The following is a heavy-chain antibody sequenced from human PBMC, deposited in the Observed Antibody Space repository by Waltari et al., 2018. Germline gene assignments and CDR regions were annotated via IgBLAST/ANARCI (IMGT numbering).Heavy chain of an antibody. CDR3: ARGVAITETPWFGY. J-gene: IGHJ4*02. CDR2: ISTSSRNR. V-gene: IGHV3-21*02. Sequence: EVQLVESGGGLVKPGGSLRLSCAASGFTFSSYSMNWVRQAPGKGLGRVSSISTSSRNRYYADSVKGRFTISRDNAKNSLYLQLNTLRAEDTAIYYCARGVAITETPWFGYWGQGTLVSVSS. CDR1: GFTFSSYS. D-gene: IGHD5-12*01.